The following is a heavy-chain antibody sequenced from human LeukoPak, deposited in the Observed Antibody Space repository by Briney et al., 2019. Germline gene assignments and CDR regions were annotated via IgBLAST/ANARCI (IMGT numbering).Heavy chain of an antibody. CDR1: GGSISSGGYY. Sequence: SETLSLTCTVSGGSISSGGYYWSWIRQHPGKGLEWIGYIYYSGSTYYNPSLKSRVTISADTSKNQFSLKLSSVTAADTAVYYCATYCTNGVCYERDAFDIWGQGTMVTVSS. CDR2: IYYSGST. CDR3: ATYCTNGVCYERDAFDI. D-gene: IGHD2-8*01. V-gene: IGHV4-31*03. J-gene: IGHJ3*02.